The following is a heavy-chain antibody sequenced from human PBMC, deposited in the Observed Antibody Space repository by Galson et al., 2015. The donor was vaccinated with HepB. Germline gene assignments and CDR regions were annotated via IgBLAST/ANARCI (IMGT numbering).Heavy chain of an antibody. D-gene: IGHD6-19*01. CDR2: TSYRSKWYN. V-gene: IGHV6-1*01. Sequence: CAISGDSVSSNSAAWNWIRQSPSRGLEWLGRTSYRSKWYNDYAVSVKSRITINPDTSKNQFSLQLNSVTPEDTAVYYCASEYSSGWKNWFGPWGQGTLVTVSS. CDR1: GDSVSSNSAA. CDR3: ASEYSSGWKNWFGP. J-gene: IGHJ5*02.